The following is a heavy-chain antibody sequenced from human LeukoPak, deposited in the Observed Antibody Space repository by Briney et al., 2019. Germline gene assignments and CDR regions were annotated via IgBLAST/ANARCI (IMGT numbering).Heavy chain of an antibody. V-gene: IGHV4-59*01. CDR3: ARGKPYSSGWYDWFDP. D-gene: IGHD6-19*01. J-gene: IGHJ5*02. CDR2: IYYSGST. CDR1: GGSISSYY. Sequence: ASETLSLTCTVSGGSISSYYWSWIRQPPGKGLEWIGYIYYSGSTNYNPSLKSRVTISVDTSKNQFSLKLSSVTAADTAVYYCARGKPYSSGWYDWFDPWGQGTLVTVSS.